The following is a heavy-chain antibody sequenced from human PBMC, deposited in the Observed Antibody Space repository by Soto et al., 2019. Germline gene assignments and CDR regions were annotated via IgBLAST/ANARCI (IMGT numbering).Heavy chain of an antibody. CDR3: ARGYSHMYYYYGMDV. CDR2: INAGNGNT. J-gene: IGHJ6*02. Sequence: GASVKVSCKASGYTFTSYAMHWVRQAPGQRLEWMGWINAGNGNTKYSQKFQGRVTITRDTSASTAYMELSSLRSEDTAVYYCARGYSHMYYYYGMDVWGQGTTVTVSS. CDR1: GYTFTSYA. D-gene: IGHD5-18*01. V-gene: IGHV1-3*01.